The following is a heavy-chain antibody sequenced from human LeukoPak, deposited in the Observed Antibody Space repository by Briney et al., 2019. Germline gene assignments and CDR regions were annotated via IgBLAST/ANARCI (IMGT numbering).Heavy chain of an antibody. D-gene: IGHD6-19*01. V-gene: IGHV3-53*01. Sequence: GGSLRLSCAASGFTVSSNYMSWVRQAPGKGLEWVSVIYSGGSTYYAGSVKGRFTISRDNSKNTLYLQMNSLRAEDKAVYYCAKGGYSSGWYALPNDDAFDIWGQGTMVTVSS. CDR1: GFTVSSNY. J-gene: IGHJ3*02. CDR3: AKGGYSSGWYALPNDDAFDI. CDR2: IYSGGST.